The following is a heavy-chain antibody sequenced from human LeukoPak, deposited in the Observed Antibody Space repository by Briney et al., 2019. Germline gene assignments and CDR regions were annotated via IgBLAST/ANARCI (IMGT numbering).Heavy chain of an antibody. D-gene: IGHD6-19*01. CDR1: GGSISSYY. CDR3: AIIAVTDINFDY. CDR2: IYYSGST. Sequence: SETLSLTCTVSGGSISSYYWSWIRQPPGKELEWIGYIYYSGSTNYNPSLKSRVTISVDTSKNQFSLKLSSVTAADTAVYYCAIIAVTDINFDYWGQGTLVTVSS. V-gene: IGHV4-59*08. J-gene: IGHJ4*02.